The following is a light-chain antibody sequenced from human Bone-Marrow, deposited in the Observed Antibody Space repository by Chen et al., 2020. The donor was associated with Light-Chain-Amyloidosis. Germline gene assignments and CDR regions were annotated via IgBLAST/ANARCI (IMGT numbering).Light chain of an antibody. CDR2: GNS. V-gene: IGLV1-40*01. Sequence: QSVLTQPPSVSGAPGQRVTISCTGSSANIGAGYDGHGYQKLPGTAPKLLIYGNSNRPSGVPDRFSGSKSGTSASLAITGLQAEDEADYYCQSYDSSLSGSHVVFGGGTKLTVL. CDR1: SANIGAGYD. J-gene: IGLJ2*01. CDR3: QSYDSSLSGSHVV.